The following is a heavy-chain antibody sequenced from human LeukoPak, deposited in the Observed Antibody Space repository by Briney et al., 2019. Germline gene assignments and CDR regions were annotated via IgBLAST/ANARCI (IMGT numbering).Heavy chain of an antibody. Sequence: GASVKVSCKASGYTFTNYAMNWVRQAPGQGLEWMGWISAYNGNTNYAQKLQGRVTMTTDTSTNTAYMELRSLRSDDTAVYYCARLYYGDYADERNNDYWGQGTLVTVSS. CDR2: ISAYNGNT. D-gene: IGHD4-17*01. V-gene: IGHV1-18*01. CDR3: ARLYYGDYADERNNDY. J-gene: IGHJ4*02. CDR1: GYTFTNYA.